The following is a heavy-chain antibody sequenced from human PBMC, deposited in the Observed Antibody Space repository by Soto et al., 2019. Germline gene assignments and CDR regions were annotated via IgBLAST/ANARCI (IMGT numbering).Heavy chain of an antibody. V-gene: IGHV3-7*01. J-gene: IGHJ6*02. CDR3: ARYCSGGDCHYYYGMDV. D-gene: IGHD2-15*01. CDR2: INEKSDEI. Sequence: GGSLRLSCTASGFTFSGSWMSWVRQAPGKGLEWVANINEKSDEIHYVDSVKGRFTIFRDNSKNTLYLQMNSLRAEDTAVYYCARYCSGGDCHYYYGMDVWGQGTTVTVS. CDR1: GFTFSGSW.